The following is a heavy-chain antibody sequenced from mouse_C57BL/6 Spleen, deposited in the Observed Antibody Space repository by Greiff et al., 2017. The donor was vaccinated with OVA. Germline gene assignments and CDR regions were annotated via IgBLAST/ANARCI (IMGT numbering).Heavy chain of an antibody. D-gene: IGHD2-13*01. J-gene: IGHJ2*01. CDR1: GYSFTDYN. V-gene: IGHV1-39*01. Sequence: VQLQQSGPELVKPGASVKISCKASGYSFTDYNMNWVKQSNGKSLEWIGVINPNYGTTSYNQKFKGKATLTVDQSSSTAYMPLNSLTSEDSAVYYGERSSQYFDSIDYWGQGTTLTVSS. CDR3: ERSSQYFDSIDY. CDR2: INPNYGTT.